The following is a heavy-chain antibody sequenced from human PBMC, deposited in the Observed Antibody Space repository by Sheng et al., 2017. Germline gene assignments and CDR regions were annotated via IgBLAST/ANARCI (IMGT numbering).Heavy chain of an antibody. CDR3: AKWEAPARLRYYYYYMDV. J-gene: IGHJ6*03. Sequence: EVQLLESGGGLVQPGGSLRLSCAASGFTFSSYAMSWVRQAPGKGLEWVSAISGSGGSTYYADSVKGRFTISRDNSKNTLYLQMNSLRAEDTAVYYCAKWEAPARLRYYYYYMDVWGKGTTVTVSS. CDR2: ISGSGGST. D-gene: IGHD6-6*01. V-gene: IGHV3-23*01. CDR1: GFTFSSYA.